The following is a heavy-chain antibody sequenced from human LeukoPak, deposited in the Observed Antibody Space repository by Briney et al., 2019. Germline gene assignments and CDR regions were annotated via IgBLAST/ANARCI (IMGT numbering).Heavy chain of an antibody. CDR1: GGTFSSYA. Sequence: SVKVSCKASGGTFSSYAISWVRQAPGQGLEWMGGIIPIFGTANYAQKFQGRVTMTRDMSTSTVYMELSSLRSEDTAVYYCARDPSSSSGWYYYYYYMDVWGKGTTVTVSS. D-gene: IGHD6-6*01. J-gene: IGHJ6*03. CDR3: ARDPSSSSGWYYYYYYMDV. CDR2: IIPIFGTA. V-gene: IGHV1-69*05.